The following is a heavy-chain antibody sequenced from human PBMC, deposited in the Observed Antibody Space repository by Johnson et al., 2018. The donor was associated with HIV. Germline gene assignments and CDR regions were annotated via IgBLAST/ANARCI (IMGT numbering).Heavy chain of an antibody. CDR3: ARDFNSGSPDGAFDI. CDR1: GFTFSDYY. D-gene: IGHD4-23*01. CDR2: ISSSGSTI. V-gene: IGHV3-11*01. Sequence: QVQLVESGGGLVKPGGSLRLSCAASGFTFSDYYMSWIRQGTGKGLEWVSFISSSGSTIYYADSVKGRFTISRDNAKNSLYLQMNSLRAEDTALYYCARDFNSGSPDGAFDIWGQGTMVTVSS. J-gene: IGHJ3*02.